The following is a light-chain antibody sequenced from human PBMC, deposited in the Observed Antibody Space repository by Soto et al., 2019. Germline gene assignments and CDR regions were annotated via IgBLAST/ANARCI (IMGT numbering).Light chain of an antibody. V-gene: IGLV2-11*01. CDR3: CSYAGSNTLYV. Sequence: QSALTQPRSVSGSPGQSVTISCTGSYSDIGDYDYVSWYQQVPGEAPKLIISDVNKRPSGVPARFSGSKSGNTASLTISGLPAEDEAEYYCCSYAGSNTLYVFGTGTKVTVL. CDR1: YSDIGDYDY. J-gene: IGLJ1*01. CDR2: DVN.